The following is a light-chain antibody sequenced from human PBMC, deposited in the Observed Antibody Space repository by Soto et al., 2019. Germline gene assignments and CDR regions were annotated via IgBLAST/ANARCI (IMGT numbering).Light chain of an antibody. Sequence: QSALTQPASVSGAPGQSITISFTGTSSDVGGYNFVSWYQQHPGKVAKLMIFDVNRRPSGVSDRFSVSKSGNTAALTISGLQDEDEGDYYCCSYTSRSTHVFGSGTKLTVL. CDR3: CSYTSRSTHV. CDR2: DVN. J-gene: IGLJ1*01. V-gene: IGLV2-14*03. CDR1: SSDVGGYNF.